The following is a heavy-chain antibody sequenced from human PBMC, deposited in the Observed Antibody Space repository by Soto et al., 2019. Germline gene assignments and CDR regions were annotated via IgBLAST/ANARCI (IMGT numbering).Heavy chain of an antibody. J-gene: IGHJ4*02. D-gene: IGHD5-12*01. V-gene: IGHV1-18*01. CDR2: ISAYNGNT. CDR3: ARDDSIVATIWTPLYFDY. CDR1: GYTFTSYG. Sequence: GASVKVSCKASGYTFTSYGISWVRQAPGQGLEWMGWISAYNGNTNYAQKLQGRVTMTTDTSTSTACMELRSLRSDDTAVYYCARDDSIVATIWTPLYFDYWGQGTLVTVSS.